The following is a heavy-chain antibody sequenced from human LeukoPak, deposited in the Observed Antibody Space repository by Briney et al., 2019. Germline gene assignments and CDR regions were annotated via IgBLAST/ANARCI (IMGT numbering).Heavy chain of an antibody. Sequence: WGSLRLSCSASGFSFSRQALHWVRQAQGKGLEYVSAISSNGGSTHYEDPVKGRFIISRDNSKNTLYLQMSSLRAEDTALYYCVTTYKYDSSGYYPFDYWGQGTLVTVSS. CDR2: ISSNGGST. J-gene: IGHJ4*02. CDR1: GFSFSRQA. V-gene: IGHV3-64D*09. CDR3: VTTYKYDSSGYYPFDY. D-gene: IGHD3-22*01.